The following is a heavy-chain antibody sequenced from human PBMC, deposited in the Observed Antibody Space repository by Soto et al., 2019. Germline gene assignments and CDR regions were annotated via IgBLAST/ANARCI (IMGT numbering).Heavy chain of an antibody. D-gene: IGHD6-13*01. Sequence: GGSLRLSCAASGFTFEDYAMHWVRQVPGKGLEWVSGINWNSGSIGYGHSVKGRFAISRDNAKNSLHLQMNSLSAEDTAFYYCVKDESINWYSGHFRHWGQGTLVTVSS. CDR1: GFTFEDYA. J-gene: IGHJ1*01. CDR2: INWNSGSI. V-gene: IGHV3-9*01. CDR3: VKDESINWYSGHFRH.